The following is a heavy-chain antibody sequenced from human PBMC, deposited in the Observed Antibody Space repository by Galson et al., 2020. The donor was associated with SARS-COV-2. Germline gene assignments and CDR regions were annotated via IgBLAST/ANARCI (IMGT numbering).Heavy chain of an antibody. D-gene: IGHD1-26*01. Sequence: ASVKVSCKVSGYTLTELSMHWVRQAPGKGLEWMGGFDPEDGETIYAQKFQGRVTMTEDTSTDTAYMELSSLRSEDTAVYYCATDFAIVGATRFDYGGQGTLVTVSS. J-gene: IGHJ4*02. CDR1: GYTLTELS. CDR2: FDPEDGET. V-gene: IGHV1-24*01. CDR3: ATDFAIVGATRFDY.